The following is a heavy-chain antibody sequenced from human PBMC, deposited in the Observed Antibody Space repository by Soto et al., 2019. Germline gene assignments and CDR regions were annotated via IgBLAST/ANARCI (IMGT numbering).Heavy chain of an antibody. CDR2: IWYDGSNK. J-gene: IGHJ4*02. CDR1: GFTFSSYG. Sequence: GWSLRLSCAASGFTFSSYGMHLVRQAPGKGLEWVAVIWYDGSNKYYADSVKGRFTISRDNSKNTLYLQMNSLRAEDTAVYYCARDFARGDTDLDYWGQGTLVTVSS. V-gene: IGHV3-33*01. CDR3: ARDFARGDTDLDY. D-gene: IGHD3-16*01.